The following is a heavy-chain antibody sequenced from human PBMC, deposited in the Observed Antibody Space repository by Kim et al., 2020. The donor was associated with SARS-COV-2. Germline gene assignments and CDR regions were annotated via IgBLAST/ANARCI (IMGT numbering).Heavy chain of an antibody. J-gene: IGHJ6*02. Sequence: SETLSLTCTVSGGSISSYYWSWIRQPPGKGLEWIGYIYYSGSTNYNPSLKSRVTISVDTSKNQFSLKLSSVTAADTAVYYCARDRYCSGGSCYRLDYYYGMDVWGQGTTVTVSS. CDR3: ARDRYCSGGSCYRLDYYYGMDV. CDR2: IYYSGST. D-gene: IGHD2-15*01. V-gene: IGHV4-59*13. CDR1: GGSISSYY.